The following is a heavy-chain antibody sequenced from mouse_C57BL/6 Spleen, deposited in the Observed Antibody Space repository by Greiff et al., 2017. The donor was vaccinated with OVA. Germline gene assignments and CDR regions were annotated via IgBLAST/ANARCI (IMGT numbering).Heavy chain of an antibody. V-gene: IGHV1-20*01. CDR1: GYSFTGYF. Sequence: EVQLQQSGPELVKPGDSVKISCKASGYSFTGYFMNWVMQSHGKSLEWIGRINPYNGDTFYNQKFKGKATLTVDKSSSTAHMALRSLTSEDSAVYYCARSTTVVATGFDYWGQGTTLTVSS. CDR3: ARSTTVVATGFDY. J-gene: IGHJ2*01. CDR2: INPYNGDT. D-gene: IGHD1-1*01.